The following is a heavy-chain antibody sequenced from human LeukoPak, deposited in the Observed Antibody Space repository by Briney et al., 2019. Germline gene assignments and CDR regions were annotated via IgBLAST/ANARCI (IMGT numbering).Heavy chain of an antibody. D-gene: IGHD6-13*01. J-gene: IGHJ4*02. CDR1: GFTFSSYG. CDR3: ATHSSSGGFDY. CDR2: ISYDVSNK. Sequence: GGSLRLSCAASGFTFSSYGMHWVRQAPGKGLEWVAVISYDVSNKYYADSVKGRFTISRDNSKNTLYLQMNSLRAEDTAVYYSATHSSSGGFDYWGQGTLVTVSS. V-gene: IGHV3-30*03.